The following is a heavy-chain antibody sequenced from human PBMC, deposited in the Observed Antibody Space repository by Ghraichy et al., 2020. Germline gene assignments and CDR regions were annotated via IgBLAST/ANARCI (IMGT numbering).Heavy chain of an antibody. D-gene: IGHD2/OR15-2a*01. CDR3: ARGHNIAFDI. V-gene: IGHV6-1*01. CDR1: GDSVTSNNVA. Sequence: SQTLSLTCAISGDSVTSNNVAWNWMRPSPSRGLEWLGRTYYESKWYNDYAVSVRSRITVNPDTSKNQISLQLNSLTPEDTAVYYCARGHNIAFDIWGQVTMVTVSS. CDR2: TYYESKWYN. J-gene: IGHJ3*02.